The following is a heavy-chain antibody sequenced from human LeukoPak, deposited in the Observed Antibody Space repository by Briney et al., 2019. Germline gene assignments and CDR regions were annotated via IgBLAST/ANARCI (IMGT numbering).Heavy chain of an antibody. CDR3: ARIAVAGGFDY. J-gene: IGHJ4*02. D-gene: IGHD6-19*01. CDR2: ISYDGSTK. V-gene: IGHV3-30-3*01. Sequence: GRSLRLSCAASGFTFSNYAMHWVRQAPGKGLEWVAVISYDGSTKYYADSVKGRFTISRDNSRNTLYLQMNSLRAEDTAVYYCARIAVAGGFDYWGQGTLVTVSS. CDR1: GFTFSNYA.